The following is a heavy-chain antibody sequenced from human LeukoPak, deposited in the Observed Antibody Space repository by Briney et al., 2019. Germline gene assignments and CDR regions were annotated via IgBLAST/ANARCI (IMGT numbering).Heavy chain of an antibody. Sequence: GASVTVSCKASGYTFTGYYMHWVRQAPGQGLEWMGWINPNSGGTNYAQKFQGRVTMTREKSISTAYMELSRLRSDDTAVYYCATVSGSYPFGYWGQGTLVTVSS. D-gene: IGHD1-26*01. CDR1: GYTFTGYY. J-gene: IGHJ4*02. CDR2: INPNSGGT. V-gene: IGHV1-2*02. CDR3: ATVSGSYPFGY.